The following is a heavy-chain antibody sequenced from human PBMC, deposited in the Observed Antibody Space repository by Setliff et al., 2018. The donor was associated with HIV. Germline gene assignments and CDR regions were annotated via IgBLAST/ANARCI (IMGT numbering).Heavy chain of an antibody. D-gene: IGHD3-9*01. CDR3: ARRERYYDILTGRVLDGFDI. V-gene: IGHV4-4*02. CDR2: IYHTGRT. Sequence: SETLSLTCAVSGGSISDDKWWDWVRQPPGKGLEWIGEIYHTGRTNYDSSLKSRVTMSVDKTKNEFSLKMTSVTAADTAVYYCARRERYYDILTGRVLDGFDIWGQGTMVTVSS. J-gene: IGHJ3*02. CDR1: GGSISDDKW.